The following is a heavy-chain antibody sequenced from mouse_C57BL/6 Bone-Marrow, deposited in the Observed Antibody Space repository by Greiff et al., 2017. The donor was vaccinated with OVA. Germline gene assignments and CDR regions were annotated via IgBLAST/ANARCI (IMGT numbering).Heavy chain of an antibody. CDR2: FHPYNDDT. D-gene: IGHD2-4*01. J-gene: IGHJ1*03. CDR3: ARGDYDYDWYFDV. V-gene: IGHV1-47*01. Sequence: VKVVESGAELVKPGASVKMSCKASGYTFTTYPIEWMKQNHGKSLEWIGNFHPYNDDTKYNEKFKGKATLTVEKSSSTVYLELSRLPSDDSAVYYCARGDYDYDWYFDVWGTGTTVTVSS. CDR1: GYTFTTYP.